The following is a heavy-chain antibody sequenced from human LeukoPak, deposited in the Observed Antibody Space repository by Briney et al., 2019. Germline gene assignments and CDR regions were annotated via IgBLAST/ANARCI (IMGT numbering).Heavy chain of an antibody. Sequence: ASVKVSCKASGYTFTGYYMHWVRQAPGQGLEWMGWFNPNSGGTNYAQKFQGRVTMTRDTSISTAYMELSRLRSDDTAVYYCARRSYYDSSGYYWWGQGTLVTVSS. CDR1: GYTFTGYY. CDR3: ARRSYYDSSGYYW. CDR2: FNPNSGGT. J-gene: IGHJ4*02. V-gene: IGHV1-2*02. D-gene: IGHD3-22*01.